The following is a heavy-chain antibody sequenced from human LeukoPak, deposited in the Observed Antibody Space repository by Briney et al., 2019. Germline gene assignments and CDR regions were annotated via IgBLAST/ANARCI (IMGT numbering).Heavy chain of an antibody. D-gene: IGHD2-2*01. CDR3: AGSVVPAAIRAFDI. CDR1: GFTFSSYS. V-gene: IGHV3-21*04. CDR2: ISSSSSST. Sequence: GGSLRLSCAASGFTFSSYSMNWVRQAPGKGLEWVSSISSSSSSTYYADSVKGRFTIPRDNSKNMLYLQMNSLRAEDTAVYYCAGSVVPAAIRAFDIWGQGTMVTVSS. J-gene: IGHJ3*02.